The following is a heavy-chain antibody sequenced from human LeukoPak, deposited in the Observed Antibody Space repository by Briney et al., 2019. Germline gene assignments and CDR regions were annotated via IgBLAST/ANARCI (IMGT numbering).Heavy chain of an antibody. J-gene: IGHJ4*02. CDR2: VSAHNANT. CDR3: XRDYYDSSGRLDY. V-gene: IGHV1-18*01. Sequence: ASVTVSCKASGYTFTNYGITWVRQAPGQGLEWMGLVSAHNANTTYALKFQGRVTMTTDASTSTAYMELRSLRSDDTAVYFCXRDYYDSSGRLDYWGQGTLVIVSS. CDR1: GYTFTNYG. D-gene: IGHD3-22*01.